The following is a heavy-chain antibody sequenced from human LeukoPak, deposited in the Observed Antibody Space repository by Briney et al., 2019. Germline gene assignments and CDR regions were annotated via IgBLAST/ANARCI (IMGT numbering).Heavy chain of an antibody. D-gene: IGHD6-13*01. CDR2: IYPSDSDT. J-gene: IGHJ5*02. V-gene: IGHV5-51*01. CDR1: GYRFTSYW. CDR3: ARGGVFSWFDP. Sequence: GESLKISCKGSGYRFTSYWIGWVRQMPGKGLEWMGIIYPSDSDTRYSPSFQGQVTISADKSISTVYLQWSSLKSSDTAMYYCARGGVFSWFDPWGQGTLVAVSS.